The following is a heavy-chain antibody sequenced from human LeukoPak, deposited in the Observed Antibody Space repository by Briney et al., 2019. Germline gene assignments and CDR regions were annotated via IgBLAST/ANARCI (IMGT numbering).Heavy chain of an antibody. CDR1: GGSISSYY. CDR3: ASYSGSYFFDY. V-gene: IGHV4-59*01. J-gene: IGHJ4*02. Sequence: SETLSLTCTVPGGSISSYYWSWIRQPPGKGLEWIGYIYYSGSTNYNPSLKSRVTISVDTSKNQFSLKLSSVTAADTAVYYCASYSGSYFFDYWGQGTLVTVSS. D-gene: IGHD1-26*01. CDR2: IYYSGST.